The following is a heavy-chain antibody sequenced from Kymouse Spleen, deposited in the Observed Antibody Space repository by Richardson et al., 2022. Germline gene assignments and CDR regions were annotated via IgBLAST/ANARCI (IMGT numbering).Heavy chain of an antibody. CDR2: INHSGST. J-gene: IGHJ3*02. Sequence: QVQLQQWGAGLLKPSETLSLTCAVYGGSFSGYYWSWIRQPPGKGLEWIGEINHSGSTNYNPSLKSRVTISVDTSKNQFSLKLSSVTAADTAVYYCARVPYNWNYGDAFDIWGQGTMVTVSS. D-gene: IGHD1-7*01. CDR1: GGSFSGYY. CDR3: ARVPYNWNYGDAFDI. V-gene: IGHV4-34*01.